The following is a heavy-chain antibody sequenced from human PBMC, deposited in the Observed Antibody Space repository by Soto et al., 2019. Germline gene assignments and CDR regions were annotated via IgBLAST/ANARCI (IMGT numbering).Heavy chain of an antibody. CDR3: ARASPFGVVMPCDP. D-gene: IGHD3-3*01. V-gene: IGHV1-69*02. Sequence: QVQLVQSGAEVKKPGSSVKVSCKASGGTFSSYTISWVRQAPGQGLEWMGRIIPILGIANYAQKFQGRVTITAAKSTSTAYMELSSLRSEDTAVYYCARASPFGVVMPCDPWGQGTLVTVSS. J-gene: IGHJ5*02. CDR2: IIPILGIA. CDR1: GGTFSSYT.